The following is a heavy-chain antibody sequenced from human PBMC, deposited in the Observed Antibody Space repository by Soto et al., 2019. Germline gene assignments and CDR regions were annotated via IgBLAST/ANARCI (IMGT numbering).Heavy chain of an antibody. V-gene: IGHV1-2*02. D-gene: IGHD6-19*01. J-gene: IGHJ4*02. CDR1: GYTFSGFY. Sequence: ASVKVSCKASGYTFSGFYMHWVRQAPGQGLGWMGWINPNSGGTKSAEKFQGRVTMTRDTSISTAYMELSRLTSDDTAVYYCASAAVTGTAGLDFWGQGTQVTVSS. CDR2: INPNSGGT. CDR3: ASAAVTGTAGLDF.